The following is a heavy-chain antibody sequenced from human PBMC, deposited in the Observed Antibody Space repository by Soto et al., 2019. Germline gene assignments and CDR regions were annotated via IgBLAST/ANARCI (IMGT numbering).Heavy chain of an antibody. CDR3: ARTLFGPRGPDFDY. Sequence: SETLSLTCTVSGVSISSYYWSWVRQPPGKGLEWMGYICYSGSTNYNPSLKGRVTISVDTSKNQFSLKLSSVTAADTAVYSCARTLFGPRGPDFDYWGQGTLVTVSS. D-gene: IGHD3-16*01. V-gene: IGHV4-59*01. J-gene: IGHJ4*02. CDR2: ICYSGST. CDR1: GVSISSYY.